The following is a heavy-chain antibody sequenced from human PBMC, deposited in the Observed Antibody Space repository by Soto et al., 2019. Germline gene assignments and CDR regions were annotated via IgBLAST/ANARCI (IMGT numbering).Heavy chain of an antibody. CDR2: INSDGSST. CDR1: GFTFSSYW. V-gene: IGHV3-74*01. CDR3: ARESDVPDSLYGSGSYYEP. D-gene: IGHD3-10*01. J-gene: IGHJ5*02. Sequence: GGSLRLSCAASGFTFSSYWMHWVRQAPGKGLVWVSRINSDGSSTSYADSVKGRFTISRDNAKNTLYLQMNSLRAEDTAVYYCARESDVPDSLYGSGSYYEPWGQGTLVTVSS.